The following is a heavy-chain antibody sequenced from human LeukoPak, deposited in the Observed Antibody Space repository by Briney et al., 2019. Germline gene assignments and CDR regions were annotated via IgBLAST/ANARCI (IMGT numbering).Heavy chain of an antibody. V-gene: IGHV4-4*07. CDR1: GGSISNYH. J-gene: IGHJ4*02. D-gene: IGHD6-19*01. CDR3: ARRDISSGWSSDY. CDR2: IHTSGST. Sequence: SETLALNCTVSGGSISNYHGSWIRQPAGKGLEWIGQIHTSGSTNYNPPLKSRVSMSIDTTEDQVSLTIRSVTAADTAFYYCARRDISSGWSSDYWGQGTLVTVSS.